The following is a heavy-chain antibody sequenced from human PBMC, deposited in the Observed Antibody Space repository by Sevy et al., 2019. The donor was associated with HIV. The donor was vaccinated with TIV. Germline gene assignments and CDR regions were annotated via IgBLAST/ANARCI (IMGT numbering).Heavy chain of an antibody. V-gene: IGHV3-48*03. CDR1: GFTFSHYE. CDR3: ARGLPYYYDSYAYYADFGY. D-gene: IGHD3-22*01. Sequence: GGSLRLSCAASGFTFSHYEMNWVRQAPGKGLEFISSISSSGDTIYYADSVKGRLTISRDNAKNSLYLQMNSLRAEDTAVYYCARGLPYYYDSYAYYADFGYWGQGTLVTVSS. J-gene: IGHJ4*02. CDR2: ISSSGDTI.